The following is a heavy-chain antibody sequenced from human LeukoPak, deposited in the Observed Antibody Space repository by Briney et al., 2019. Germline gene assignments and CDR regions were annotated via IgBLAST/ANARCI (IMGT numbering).Heavy chain of an antibody. CDR3: ARLSGTSLPTGYFDY. V-gene: IGHV4-39*01. Sequence: SETLSLTCTVSDGSISSSGYYWGWIRQSPGKGLEWIGSMYYSGNTYYNPSLTSRATISVATSKNQFSLKLSSVTAADTAVYHCARLSGTSLPTGYFDYWGQGTLVTVSS. J-gene: IGHJ4*02. D-gene: IGHD1-26*01. CDR2: MYYSGNT. CDR1: DGSISSSGYY.